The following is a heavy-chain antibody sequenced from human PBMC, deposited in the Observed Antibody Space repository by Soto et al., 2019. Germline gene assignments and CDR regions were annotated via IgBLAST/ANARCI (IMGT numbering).Heavy chain of an antibody. CDR2: VFYTGFT. V-gene: IGHV4-39*01. CDR1: GASISGSYYY. D-gene: IGHD1-20*01. Sequence: SETLSLTCAVSGASISGSYYYWAWLRQSPGKGPEWIGSVFYTGFTSYNPSLESRVSVSVDTSKSQSSLKLSAVTAADTAVYYCATSQKGYNWNYFDHWGQGALVTVYS. CDR3: ATSQKGYNWNYFDH. J-gene: IGHJ4*02.